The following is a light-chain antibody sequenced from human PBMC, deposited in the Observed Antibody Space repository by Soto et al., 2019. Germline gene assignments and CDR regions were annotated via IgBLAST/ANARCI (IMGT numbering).Light chain of an antibody. CDR1: QSVSSSH. J-gene: IGKJ1*01. CDR2: GAS. V-gene: IGKV3-20*01. Sequence: ENVLTQSPGTLSLSPGERATLSCRASQSVSSSHLAWYQQKPGQAPRLLMYGASSRATGIPDRFSGGGSGADFTLTISRLEPEDFGVYYCQQYHNSILMFGQGTKVDFK. CDR3: QQYHNSILM.